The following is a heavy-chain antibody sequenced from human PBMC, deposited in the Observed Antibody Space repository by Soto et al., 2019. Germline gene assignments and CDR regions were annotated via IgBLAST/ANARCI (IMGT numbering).Heavy chain of an antibody. Sequence: PSETLSLTCAVHAGSFSGYYWSWIRQPPGKGLEWIGEINHSGFTNYNPSLMSRVTISLDMSKNQASLKMSSVTAADTAVYYCARTSTIFGVVSDSWGQGTLVTVSS. D-gene: IGHD3-3*01. CDR1: AGSFSGYY. CDR3: ARTSTIFGVVSDS. V-gene: IGHV4-34*01. CDR2: INHSGFT. J-gene: IGHJ4*02.